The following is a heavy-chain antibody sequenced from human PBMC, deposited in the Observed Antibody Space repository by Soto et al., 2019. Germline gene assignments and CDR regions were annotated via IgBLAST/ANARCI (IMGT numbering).Heavy chain of an antibody. V-gene: IGHV1-69*06. CDR3: VSGIAAAPRWFDP. J-gene: IGHJ5*02. Sequence: SVKVSCKASGDTFNNYAISWVRQAPGQGLDWMGGIIPIFGTANYAQKFQGRVTITADRSTSTAYMELSSLRSEDTAVYYCVSGIAAAPRWFDPWGQGTLVTVSS. CDR1: GDTFNNYA. D-gene: IGHD6-13*01. CDR2: IIPIFGTA.